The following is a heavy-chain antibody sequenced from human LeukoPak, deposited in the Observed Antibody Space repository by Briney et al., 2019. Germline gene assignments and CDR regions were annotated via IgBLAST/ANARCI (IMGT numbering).Heavy chain of an antibody. V-gene: IGHV1-2*02. D-gene: IGHD4-17*01. CDR3: ARDTVTTSSPDY. CDR2: INPNSGGT. CDR1: GYTFTGYY. Sequence: ASVKVSCKASGYTFTGYYMHWVRQAPGQGLEWMGWINPNSGGTNYAQKFQGRVTMNRDTSISTAYMELSRLRSDDTAVYYCARDTVTTSSPDYWGQGTLVTVSS. J-gene: IGHJ4*02.